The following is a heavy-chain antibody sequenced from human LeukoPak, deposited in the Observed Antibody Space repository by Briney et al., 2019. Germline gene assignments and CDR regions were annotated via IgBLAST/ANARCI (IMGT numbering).Heavy chain of an antibody. Sequence: GGSLRLSCVASGFPFSSYWMTWVRQAPGKGLEWVANIKQDGSKKSYVDSVKGRFTISRDNAKNSLYLQMNSLRPEDTALYYCAKDSRRAQWLALDSWGQGTLVTVSS. CDR1: GFPFSSYW. CDR2: IKQDGSKK. V-gene: IGHV3-7*03. CDR3: AKDSRRAQWLALDS. J-gene: IGHJ4*02. D-gene: IGHD6-19*01.